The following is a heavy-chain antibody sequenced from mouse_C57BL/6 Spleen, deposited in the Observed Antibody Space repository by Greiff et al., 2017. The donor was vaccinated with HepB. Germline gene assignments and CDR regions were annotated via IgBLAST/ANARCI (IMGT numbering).Heavy chain of an antibody. D-gene: IGHD2-3*01. V-gene: IGHV1-9*01. CDR2: ILPGSGST. J-gene: IGHJ2*01. Sequence: VKLMESGAELMKPGASVKLSCKATGYTFTGYWIEWVKQRPGHGLEWIGEILPGSGSTNYNAKFKGKATFTADTSSNTAYMQLSSLTTEDSAIYYCAREGGDGYPYWGQGTTLTVSS. CDR3: AREGGDGYPY. CDR1: GYTFTGYW.